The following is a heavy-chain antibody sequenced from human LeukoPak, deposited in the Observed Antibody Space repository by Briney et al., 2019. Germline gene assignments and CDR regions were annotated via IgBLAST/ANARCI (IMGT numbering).Heavy chain of an antibody. CDR2: VYHSGST. J-gene: IGHJ3*02. D-gene: IGHD3-16*02. CDR3: ARDPPPPRSAFDI. V-gene: IGHV4-4*02. Sequence: SETLSLTCAVSGGSISSSNWWSWVRQPPGKGLEWIGEVYHSGSTNNNPSLKSRVTISIDTSKNQFSLKLSSVTAADTAVYYCARDPPPPRSAFDIWGQGTMVTVSS. CDR1: GGSISSSNW.